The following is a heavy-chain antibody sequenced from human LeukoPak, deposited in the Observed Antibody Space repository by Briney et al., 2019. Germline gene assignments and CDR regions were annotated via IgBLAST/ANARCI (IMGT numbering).Heavy chain of an antibody. CDR1: GYTFTSYG. J-gene: IGHJ4*02. CDR3: ARGGLTESVDY. D-gene: IGHD3-10*01. V-gene: IGHV1-18*01. CDR2: ISAYNGNT. Sequence: ASVRVSCKSSGYTFTSYGFTWVRQPPGQGLEWMGWISAYNGNTNYVQKLQGRVTMSTDTSTGTVYMELRSLRSDDTAVYYCARGGLTESVDYWGQGTLVTVSS.